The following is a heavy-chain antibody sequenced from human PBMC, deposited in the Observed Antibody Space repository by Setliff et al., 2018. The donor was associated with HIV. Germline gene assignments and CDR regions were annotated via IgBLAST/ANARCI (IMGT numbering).Heavy chain of an antibody. CDR3: ARPTGGGNFDV. D-gene: IGHD7-27*01. V-gene: IGHV4-34*01. Sequence: SETLSLTCAVYGESFSDYSWTWIRQPPGKGLEWIGDVNHSGSANYNPSLKSRVTISVDTSKNQFSLNLASVTAADTAVYYCARPTGGGNFDVWGPGTMVTVSS. J-gene: IGHJ3*01. CDR1: GESFSDYS. CDR2: VNHSGSA.